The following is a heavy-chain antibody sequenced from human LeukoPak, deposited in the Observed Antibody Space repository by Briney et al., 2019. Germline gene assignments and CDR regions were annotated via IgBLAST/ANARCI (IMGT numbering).Heavy chain of an antibody. CDR1: GGSISSYY. D-gene: IGHD3-22*01. CDR2: IYYSGGT. Sequence: SETLSLTCTVSGGSISSYYWSWIRQPPGKGLEWIGYIYYSGGTNYNPSLKSRVTISIDTSKNQFSLKLSSVTAADTAVYYCARVGLYYFDSSGYYNPDGFDIWGQGTMVTVSS. J-gene: IGHJ3*02. CDR3: ARVGLYYFDSSGYYNPDGFDI. V-gene: IGHV4-59*01.